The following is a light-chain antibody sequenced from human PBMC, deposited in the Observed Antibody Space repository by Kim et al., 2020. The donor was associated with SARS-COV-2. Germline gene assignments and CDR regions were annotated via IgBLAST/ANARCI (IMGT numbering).Light chain of an antibody. CDR2: GAS. V-gene: IGKV3-20*01. Sequence: SPGESATLSCRVSQCVSSSYLAWYQQKPGQAPRRLIYGASSSATGIPYRFRGSGSGTDFTLTISRLEPEDFAVYYCQQYGSSPPTFGQGTKVDIK. J-gene: IGKJ1*01. CDR3: QQYGSSPPT. CDR1: QCVSSSY.